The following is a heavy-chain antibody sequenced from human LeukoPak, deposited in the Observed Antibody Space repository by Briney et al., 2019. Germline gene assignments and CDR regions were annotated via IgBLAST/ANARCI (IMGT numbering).Heavy chain of an antibody. J-gene: IGHJ4*02. V-gene: IGHV3-64*01. Sequence: HPGGSLRLSCAASGFTFSSYAMHWVRQAPGKGLEYVSAISSNGGSTYYANSVKGRFTISRDNSKNTLYLQMGSLRAEDMAVYYCARDGGGQLSAELWPRYYFDYWGQGTLVTVSS. CDR3: ARDGGGQLSAELWPRYYFDY. CDR1: GFTFSSYA. D-gene: IGHD5-18*01. CDR2: ISSNGGST.